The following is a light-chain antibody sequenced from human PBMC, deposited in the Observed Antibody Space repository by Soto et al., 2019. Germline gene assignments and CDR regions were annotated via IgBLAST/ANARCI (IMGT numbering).Light chain of an antibody. V-gene: IGKV3-11*01. CDR2: DAS. J-gene: IGKJ5*01. CDR1: QSVSSSY. CDR3: QQRSKWPPEVT. Sequence: EIVLTQSPGTLSLSPGERATLSCRASQSVSSSYLAWYQQKPGQAPRLLIYDASNRATGISARFSGSGSGTDFTLTTSSLEPEDFAVYYCQQRSKWPPEVTFGQGTRLEIK.